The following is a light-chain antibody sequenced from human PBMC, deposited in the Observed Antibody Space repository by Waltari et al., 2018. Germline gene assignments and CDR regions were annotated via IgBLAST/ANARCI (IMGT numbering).Light chain of an antibody. J-gene: IGLJ3*02. CDR3: AAWDDSLNGV. CDR2: NND. CDR1: YSNIAHNS. Sequence: QSVLTQPPSASGTPGQRVTISCSGSYSNIAHNSVNWYQQVPGTAPKLLIYNNDRRPSGVPDRFSGSKSGTSASLAISGLQSEDEADYYCAAWDDSLNGVFGGGTKLTVL. V-gene: IGLV1-44*01.